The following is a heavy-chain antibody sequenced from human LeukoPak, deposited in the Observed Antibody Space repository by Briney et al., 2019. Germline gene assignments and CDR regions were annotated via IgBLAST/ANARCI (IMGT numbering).Heavy chain of an antibody. V-gene: IGHV3-21*01. CDR1: GFTFSSYS. D-gene: IGHD3-16*01. J-gene: IGHJ6*02. CDR2: ISSSSSYI. CDR3: ARDVGSYECDGMDV. Sequence: GGSLRLSCAASGFTFSSYSMNWVRQAPGKGLEWVSSISSSSSYIYYADSVKGRFTISRDNAKNSLYLQMNSLRAEDTAVYYCARDVGSYECDGMDVWGQGTRVTVSS.